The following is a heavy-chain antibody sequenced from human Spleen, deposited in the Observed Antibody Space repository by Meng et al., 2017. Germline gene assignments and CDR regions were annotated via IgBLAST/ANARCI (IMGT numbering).Heavy chain of an antibody. CDR2: INPNSGGT. Sequence: ASVKVSCQASGYTFTGYYMHWVRQAPGQGLEWMGWINPNSGGTNYAQKFQGRVTMTRNTSISTAYIELSSLRSEDTAVYYCASTMVKYYYYGMDVWGQGTTVTVSS. CDR3: ASTMVKYYYYGMDV. J-gene: IGHJ6*02. V-gene: IGHV1-2*02. D-gene: IGHD3-10*01. CDR1: GYTFTGYY.